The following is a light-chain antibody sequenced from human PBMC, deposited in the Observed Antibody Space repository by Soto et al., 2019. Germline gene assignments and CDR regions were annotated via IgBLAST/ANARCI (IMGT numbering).Light chain of an antibody. CDR1: WYNIGKNL. J-gene: IGLJ3*02. CDR3: AAWDDSLRAWV. CDR2: MTN. Sequence: QSVLTQPPSASGTPGQTVTISCSGGWYNIGKNLGYWYQQLPGTAPKLLIYMTNQRPSGVPDRFSGSKSGSSASLAVRGLRSEDEAVYYCAAWDDSLRAWVFGGGTQLTVL. V-gene: IGLV1-47*01.